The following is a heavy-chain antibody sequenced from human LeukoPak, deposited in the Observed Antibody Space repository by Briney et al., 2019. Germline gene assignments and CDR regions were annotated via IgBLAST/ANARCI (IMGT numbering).Heavy chain of an antibody. J-gene: IGHJ4*02. CDR3: AKDLIIGYSSGWYFDY. CDR1: GFTFGSYA. V-gene: IGHV3-23*01. CDR2: ISGSGGST. Sequence: PGGSLRLSCAASGFTFGSYAMSWVRQAPGKGLEWVSAISGSGGSTYYADSVKGRFTISRDNSKNTLYLQMNSLRAEDTAVYYCAKDLIIGYSSGWYFDYWGQGTLVTVSS. D-gene: IGHD6-19*01.